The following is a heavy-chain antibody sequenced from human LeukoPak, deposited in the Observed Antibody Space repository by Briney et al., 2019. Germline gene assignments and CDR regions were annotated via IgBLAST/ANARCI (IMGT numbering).Heavy chain of an antibody. CDR3: AKETRRGTINDGFDI. CDR2: ISSDGSTI. CDR1: GFTFSSSS. V-gene: IGHV3-48*01. J-gene: IGHJ3*02. Sequence: GGSLRLSCAVSGFTFSSSSMNWVRQAPGKGLEWVSYISSDGSTIYYADSVTGRFTISRDNGKNSLYLQMNGLRAEDTAIYYCAKETRRGTINDGFDIWGQGTMVTVSS. D-gene: IGHD3-10*01.